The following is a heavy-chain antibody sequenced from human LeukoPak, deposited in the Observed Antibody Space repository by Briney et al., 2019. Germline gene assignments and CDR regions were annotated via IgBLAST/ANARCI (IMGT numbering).Heavy chain of an antibody. CDR3: VRDGYSSSWSFDP. CDR2: IYTSGST. V-gene: IGHV4-61*02. Sequence: SETLSLTCSVPGGSISSGSYYWSWIRQPAGKGLEWIGRIYTSGSTNYNPSLKSRVTISVDTSKNQFSLRLSSVTAADTAVYYCVRDGYSSSWSFDPWGQGTLVTVSS. CDR1: GGSISSGSYY. J-gene: IGHJ5*02. D-gene: IGHD6-13*01.